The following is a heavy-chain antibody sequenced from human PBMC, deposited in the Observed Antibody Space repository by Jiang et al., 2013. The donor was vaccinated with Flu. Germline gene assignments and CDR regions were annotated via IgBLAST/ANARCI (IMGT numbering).Heavy chain of an antibody. V-gene: IGHV4-31*01. Sequence: GSGLVKPSQTLSLTCTVSGASISSGPYYWTWIRQFPGKGLEWIGYVYDSGTTTYNPSLKSLLTISADMSRNQFSLNLSAVTAADTAVYYCARGRGDYVAFDIW. CDR1: GASISSGPYY. J-gene: IGHJ3*02. D-gene: IGHD4-17*01. CDR3: ARGRGDYVAFDI. CDR2: VYDSGTT.